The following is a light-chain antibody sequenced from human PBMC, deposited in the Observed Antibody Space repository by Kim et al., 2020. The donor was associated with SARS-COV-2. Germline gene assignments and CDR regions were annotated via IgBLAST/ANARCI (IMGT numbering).Light chain of an antibody. CDR3: SSYTRSNTLH. CDR1: SNDVGGSKY. J-gene: IGLJ1*01. V-gene: IGLV2-14*03. Sequence: QSALTQPASVSGSPGQSITISCTGTSNDVGGSKYVSWYQQHQGSAPKLMLYDVSNRPSGVSNRFSGSKSGNTASLTISGLQPEDEADYFCSSYTRSNTLHFGTGTKVTVL. CDR2: DVS.